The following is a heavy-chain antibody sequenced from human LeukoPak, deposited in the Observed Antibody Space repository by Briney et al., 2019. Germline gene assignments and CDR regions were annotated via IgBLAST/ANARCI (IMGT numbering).Heavy chain of an antibody. D-gene: IGHD6-13*01. V-gene: IGHV3-11*01. CDR3: ASSSTWRSWFDP. CDR2: ISSSGSTI. J-gene: IGHJ5*02. Sequence: GGSLRLSCAASGFTFSDYYMNWIRQAPGKGLEWISYISSSGSTIYYADSVKGRFTISRDNAKNSLYLQMNSLRAEDTAVYYCASSSTWRSWFDPWGQGTLVTVSS. CDR1: GFTFSDYY.